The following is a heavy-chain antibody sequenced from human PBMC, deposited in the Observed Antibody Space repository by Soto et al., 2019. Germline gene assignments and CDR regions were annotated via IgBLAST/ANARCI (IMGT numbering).Heavy chain of an antibody. CDR1: GYTFTSYA. Sequence: ASVKVSCKASGYTFTSYAMHWVRQAPGQRLEWMGWINAGNGNTKYSQKFQGRVTITRDTSASTAYMEPSSLRSEDTAVYYCARVTPLTYGSHSLDYYGMDVWRQGTTVTVSS. D-gene: IGHD3-10*01. CDR2: INAGNGNT. J-gene: IGHJ6*02. CDR3: ARVTPLTYGSHSLDYYGMDV. V-gene: IGHV1-3*01.